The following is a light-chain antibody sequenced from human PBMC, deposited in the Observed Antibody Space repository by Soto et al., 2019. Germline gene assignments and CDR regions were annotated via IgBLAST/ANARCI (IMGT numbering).Light chain of an antibody. CDR2: GAS. CDR1: QSVSSSY. V-gene: IGKV3-20*01. CDR3: QQYGSSST. J-gene: IGKJ5*01. Sequence: EIVLTQSPGTLALSPGERATLSCRASQSVSSSYLAWYQQKPGQAPRLLIYGASSRPTGIPDRFSGSGSGKDFPLTISRLEHEDFEVYYCQQYGSSSTFGQGTRLENK.